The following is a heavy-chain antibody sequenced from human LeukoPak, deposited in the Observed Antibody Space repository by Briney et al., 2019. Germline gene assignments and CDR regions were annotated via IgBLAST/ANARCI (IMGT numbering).Heavy chain of an antibody. CDR2: IYYSGST. CDR1: GGSISSYY. Sequence: SETLSLTCTVSGGSISSYYWSWIRQPPGKGLEWIGYIYYSGSTNYNPSLKSRVTISVDTSKNQFSLKLSSVTAADTAVYYCARETLMRGNDYWGQGTLVTVSS. V-gene: IGHV4-59*01. J-gene: IGHJ4*02. D-gene: IGHD3-16*01. CDR3: ARETLMRGNDY.